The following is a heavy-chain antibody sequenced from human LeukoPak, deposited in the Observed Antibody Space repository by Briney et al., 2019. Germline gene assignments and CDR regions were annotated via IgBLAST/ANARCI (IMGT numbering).Heavy chain of an antibody. V-gene: IGHV1-2*02. J-gene: IGHJ4*02. Sequence: ASVKVSCKASGYTFTGYYMHWVRQAPGQGLEWMGWINPNSGGTNYAQKFQGRVTMTRDTSISTAYMELSRLRSDDTAVYYCARADSSSSSYYFDYWGQGTLVTVSS. D-gene: IGHD6-6*01. CDR2: INPNSGGT. CDR3: ARADSSSSSYYFDY. CDR1: GYTFTGYY.